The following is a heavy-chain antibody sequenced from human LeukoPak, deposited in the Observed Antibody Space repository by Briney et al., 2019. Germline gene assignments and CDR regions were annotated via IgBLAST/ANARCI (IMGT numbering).Heavy chain of an antibody. CDR1: GGSISSSNW. D-gene: IGHD6-19*01. J-gene: IGHJ4*02. Sequence: PSETLSLTCAVSGGSISSSNWWSWVRQPPGKGLEWIGEIYHSGSTNYNPSLKSRVTISVDKSKNQFSLKLSSVTAADTAVYYCARDQYSSLGGFLDYWGQGTLVTVSS. V-gene: IGHV4-4*02. CDR3: ARDQYSSLGGFLDY. CDR2: IYHSGST.